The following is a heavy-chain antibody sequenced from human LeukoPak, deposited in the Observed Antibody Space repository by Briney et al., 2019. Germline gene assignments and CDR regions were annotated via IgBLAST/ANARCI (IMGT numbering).Heavy chain of an antibody. CDR3: ARTFYGSGTYFDY. CDR2: IYYRGTT. D-gene: IGHD3-10*01. V-gene: IGHV4-39*01. CDR1: GGSISSSFYY. Sequence: PSETLSLTCTVSGGSISSSFYYWGWIRQPPGKGLEWIGSIYYRGTTYYNPSLKSRVTISVDTSKTQFSLQLSSVTAADTAVYYCARTFYGSGTYFDYWGQGTLVTVSS. J-gene: IGHJ4*02.